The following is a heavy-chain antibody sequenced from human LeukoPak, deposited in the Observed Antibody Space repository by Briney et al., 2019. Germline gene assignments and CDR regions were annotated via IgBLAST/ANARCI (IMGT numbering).Heavy chain of an antibody. D-gene: IGHD6-19*01. CDR3: ARDTSAWRYGMDV. J-gene: IGHJ6*02. CDR2: IKQDGSEK. V-gene: IGHV3-7*01. CDR1: GFTFSSHW. Sequence: QTGGSLRLSCAASGFTFSSHWMSWVRQAPGKGLEWVAIIKQDGSEKDYVDSVTGRFTISRDNAKNSLYLQMNSLRDEDTAVYYCARDTSAWRYGMDVWGQGTTVTVSS.